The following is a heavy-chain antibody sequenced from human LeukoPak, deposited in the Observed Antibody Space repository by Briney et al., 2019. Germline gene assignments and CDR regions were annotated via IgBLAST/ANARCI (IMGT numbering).Heavy chain of an antibody. CDR3: ARGKSSNYYGSGSYYNFDY. J-gene: IGHJ4*02. CDR2: IYTSGST. D-gene: IGHD3-10*01. CDR1: GGSISSGSYY. V-gene: IGHV4-61*02. Sequence: SSETLSLTCAVSGGSISSGSYYWSWIRQPAGKGLEWIGRIYTSGSTNYNPSLKSRVTISVDTSKNQFSLKLSSVTAADTAVYYCARGKSSNYYGSGSYYNFDYWGQGTLVTVSS.